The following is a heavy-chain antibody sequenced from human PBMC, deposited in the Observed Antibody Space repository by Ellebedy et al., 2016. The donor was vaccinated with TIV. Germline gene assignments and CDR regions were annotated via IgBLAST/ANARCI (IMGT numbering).Heavy chain of an antibody. Sequence: MPSETLSLTCTVDGGSILSASYYWGWIRQHPGKGLEFIASMYYSGSTHYNPSLKLRATISVDTSRHQFSLQLTSVTAADTAVYYCARAGGRHSTGSGFYWGQGTRVTVST. J-gene: IGHJ4*02. V-gene: IGHV4-39*07. D-gene: IGHD2-2*01. CDR3: ARAGGRHSTGSGFY. CDR1: GGSILSASYY. CDR2: MYYSGST.